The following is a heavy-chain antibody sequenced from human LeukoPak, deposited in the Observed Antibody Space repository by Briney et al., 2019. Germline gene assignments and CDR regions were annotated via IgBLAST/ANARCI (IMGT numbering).Heavy chain of an antibody. CDR2: ISAYNGIT. CDR3: ARVSPPTYCSGGSCYSGRGVYFDY. V-gene: IGHV1-18*01. D-gene: IGHD2-15*01. CDR1: GYTFTSYA. Sequence: GASVKVSCKASGYTFTSYAMNWVRQAPGQGLEWMGWISAYNGITNYAQKLQGRVTMTTDTSTSTAYVELRSLRSDDTAVYYCARVSPPTYCSGGSCYSGRGVYFDYWGQGTLVTVSS. J-gene: IGHJ4*02.